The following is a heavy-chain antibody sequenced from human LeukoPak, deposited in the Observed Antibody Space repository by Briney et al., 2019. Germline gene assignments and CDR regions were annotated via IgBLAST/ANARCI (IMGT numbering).Heavy chain of an antibody. V-gene: IGHV3-23*01. J-gene: IGHJ4*02. CDR3: AKASTVIPAAGYYFDY. CDR1: GFSFSTYA. D-gene: IGHD6-13*01. CDR2: ISGSGGST. Sequence: PGGSLRLSCAASGFSFSTYAMSWVRQAPGKGLGWVSSISGSGGSTYYADSVKGRFTISRDNSKNSLYLQMNSLRAEDTAVYYCAKASTVIPAAGYYFDYWGQGSLVTVSS.